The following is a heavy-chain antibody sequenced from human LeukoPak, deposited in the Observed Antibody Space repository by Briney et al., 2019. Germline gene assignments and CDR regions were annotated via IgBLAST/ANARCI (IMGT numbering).Heavy chain of an antibody. CDR1: GGTFSSYA. CDR3: AATDYCGSGSYYIIPYYFDY. V-gene: IGHV1-69*06. D-gene: IGHD3-10*01. CDR2: IIPIFGTA. J-gene: IGHJ4*02. Sequence: ASVKVSCKASGGTFSSYAISWVRQAPGQGLEWMGGIIPIFGTANYAQKFQGKVTITADKSTSTAYMELSSLRSEDTAVYYCAATDYCGSGSYYIIPYYFDYWGQGTLVTVSS.